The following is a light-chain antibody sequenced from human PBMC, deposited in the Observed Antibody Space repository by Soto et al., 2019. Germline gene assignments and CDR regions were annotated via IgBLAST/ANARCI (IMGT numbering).Light chain of an antibody. CDR1: SSDVGGYNY. CDR3: SSYTSRSTLV. CDR2: DVS. V-gene: IGLV2-14*01. Sequence: QSALTQPASVSGSPGQSITISCTGTSSDVGGYNYVSWYQQHPGKAPKLMIYDVSTRPSGVSNRFSGSKSGNTASLTISGLPAEDESDYYCSSYTSRSTLVFGGGTKLTVL. J-gene: IGLJ2*01.